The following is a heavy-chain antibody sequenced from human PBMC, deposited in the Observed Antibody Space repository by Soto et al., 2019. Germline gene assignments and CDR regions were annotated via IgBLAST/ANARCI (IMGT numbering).Heavy chain of an antibody. CDR3: ARVATIIVVFSYPWWYFDL. Sequence: QVQLVQSGAEVKKPVSSVKVSCKASGGPFSSYAISWLRQAHGQGIEWMGGIITIFGTANYAQKFQGRVTITAAKSTSTAYMELRSLRDEDTAVYYCARVATIIVVFSYPWWYFDLWCRGTLVTVSS. D-gene: IGHD3-22*01. CDR2: IITIFGTA. CDR1: GGPFSSYA. V-gene: IGHV1-69*06. J-gene: IGHJ2*01.